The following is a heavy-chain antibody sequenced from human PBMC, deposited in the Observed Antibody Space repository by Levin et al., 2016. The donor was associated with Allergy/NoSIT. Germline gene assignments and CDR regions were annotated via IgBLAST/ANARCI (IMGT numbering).Heavy chain of an antibody. CDR1: GGSFSGYY. J-gene: IGHJ6*02. V-gene: IGHV4-34*01. Sequence: SETLSLTCAVYGGSFSGYYWSWIRQPPGKGLEWIGEINHSGSTNYNPSLKSRVTISVDTSKNQFSLKLSSVTAADTAVYYCARRLSGSAGGMDVWGQGTTVTVSS. CDR2: INHSGST. CDR3: ARRLSGSAGGMDV. D-gene: IGHD1-26*01.